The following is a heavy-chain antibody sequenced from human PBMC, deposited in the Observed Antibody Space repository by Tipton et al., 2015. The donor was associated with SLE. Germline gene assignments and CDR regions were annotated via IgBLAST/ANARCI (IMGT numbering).Heavy chain of an antibody. J-gene: IGHJ4*02. CDR3: AKDRYCSGGTCFASYFDH. CDR1: GFTFSSYA. D-gene: IGHD2-15*01. CDR2: ISNSGGST. V-gene: IGHV3-23*01. Sequence: SLRLSCAASGFTFSSYAMTWVRQAPGKGLEWVSAISNSGGSTYYADSVKGRFTISRDNSKNTLYLQMSSLRAEDTAVYYCAKDRYCSGGTCFASYFDHWGQGNLVTVSS.